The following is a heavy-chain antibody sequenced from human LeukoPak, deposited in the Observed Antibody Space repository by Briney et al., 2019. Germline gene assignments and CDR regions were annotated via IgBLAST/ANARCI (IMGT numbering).Heavy chain of an antibody. CDR1: GFTFRSSE. CDR2: ISDGGKTK. CDR3: ARDYSGWSLDP. V-gene: IGHV3-48*03. D-gene: IGHD5-12*01. J-gene: IGHJ5*02. Sequence: GGSLRLSCAASGFTFRSSEMNWVRQAPGKGLEWVSCISDGGKTKYYADSVKGRFTISRDNAKNSPYLQMNSLRAEDTAVYYCARDYSGWSLDPWGQGTLVTVSS.